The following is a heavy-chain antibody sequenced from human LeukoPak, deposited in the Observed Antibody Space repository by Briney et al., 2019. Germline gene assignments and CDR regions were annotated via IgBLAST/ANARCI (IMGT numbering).Heavy chain of an antibody. D-gene: IGHD2-2*01. CDR1: GGSLSSRSYD. V-gene: IGHV4-39*01. Sequence: PSETLSLTCTLSGGSLSSRSYDWGWLRQPPGKGLEWIGRIYYSGSTYYSPCLKSRVTISVDTSKNQSSLKLSSVTAADTAVYYCASLFVVVPAAIPLDAFDIWGQGTMVTVSS. J-gene: IGHJ3*02. CDR3: ASLFVVVPAAIPLDAFDI. CDR2: IYYSGST.